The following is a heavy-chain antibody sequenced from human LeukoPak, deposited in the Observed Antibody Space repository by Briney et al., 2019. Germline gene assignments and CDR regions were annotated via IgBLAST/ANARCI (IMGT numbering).Heavy chain of an antibody. CDR2: IYYSGST. CDR1: GDSISPHY. D-gene: IGHD3-22*01. Sequence: SETLSLTCTVSGDSISPHYWIWVRQPPGKGLEWIGYIYYSGSTDYNPSLKSRVTFSVDTSKNQFSLKLSSVTAADTAVYYCARYLVYGSSGFDVALDIWGQGTMVTVSP. CDR3: ARYLVYGSSGFDVALDI. J-gene: IGHJ3*02. V-gene: IGHV4-59*11.